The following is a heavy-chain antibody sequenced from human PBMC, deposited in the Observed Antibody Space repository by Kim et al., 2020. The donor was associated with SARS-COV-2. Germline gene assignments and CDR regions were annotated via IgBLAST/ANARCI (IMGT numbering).Heavy chain of an antibody. Sequence: ASVKVSCKASGYTFTSYYMHWVRQAPGQGLEWMGIINPSGGSTSYAQKFQGRVTMTRDTSTSTVYMELSSLRSEDTAVYYCARGSVTMIVVETTERYFDYWGQGTLVTVSS. V-gene: IGHV1-46*01. CDR3: ARGSVTMIVVETTERYFDY. CDR2: INPSGGST. D-gene: IGHD3-22*01. J-gene: IGHJ4*02. CDR1: GYTFTSYY.